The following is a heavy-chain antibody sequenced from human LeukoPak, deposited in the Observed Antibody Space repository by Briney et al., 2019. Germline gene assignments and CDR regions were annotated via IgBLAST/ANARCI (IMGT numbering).Heavy chain of an antibody. J-gene: IGHJ3*02. V-gene: IGHV4-39*01. CDR1: GGSISCSSYY. Sequence: PSETLSLTCTVSGGSISCSSYYWGWIRQPPGKGLEWIGSIYYSGSTYYNPSLKSRVTISVDTSKNQFSLKLSSVTAADTAVYYCASPGAYSGYDSWAAFDIWGQGTMVTVSS. CDR3: ASPGAYSGYDSWAAFDI. D-gene: IGHD5-12*01. CDR2: IYYSGST.